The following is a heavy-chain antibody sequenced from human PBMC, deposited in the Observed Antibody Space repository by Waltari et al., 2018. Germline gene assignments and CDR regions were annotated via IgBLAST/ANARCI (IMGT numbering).Heavy chain of an antibody. CDR3: ARDPHLGELSSLNWFDP. CDR2: INPNSGGT. D-gene: IGHD3-16*02. Sequence: QVQLVQSGAEVKKPGASVKVSCKASGYTFTGYYMHWVRQAPGQGLEWMGRINPNSGGTNYSQKFQGRVTMTRDTSISTAYMELSRLRSDDTAVYYCARDPHLGELSSLNWFDPWGQGTLVTVSS. J-gene: IGHJ5*02. V-gene: IGHV1-2*06. CDR1: GYTFTGYY.